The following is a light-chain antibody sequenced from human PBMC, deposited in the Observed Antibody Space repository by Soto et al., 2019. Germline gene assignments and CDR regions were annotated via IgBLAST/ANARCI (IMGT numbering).Light chain of an antibody. CDR1: QSVSSNH. Sequence: EIVLTQSPGTLSLAPGERATLSCRASQSVSSNHLAWYQQKPGQSPRLLIYVASNRATGIPDRFSGSGSGTDFTPTISRLEPEDFAVYYCQQYGRTGTFGQGTKVDIK. CDR3: QQYGRTGT. CDR2: VAS. J-gene: IGKJ1*01. V-gene: IGKV3-20*01.